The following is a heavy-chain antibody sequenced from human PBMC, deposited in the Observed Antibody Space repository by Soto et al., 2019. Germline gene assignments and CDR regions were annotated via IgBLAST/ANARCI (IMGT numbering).Heavy chain of an antibody. V-gene: IGHV3-13*04. Sequence: LRLSCAASGFTFSTYDMHWVRQVTGRGLEWVSYVGKAGDTYYADSVKGRFTISRENAKNSLYLQMNSLRAGDTAIYYCVRDPAGWGMDVWGQGTTVTVSS. CDR1: GFTFSTYD. D-gene: IGHD1-1*01. CDR2: VGKAGDT. CDR3: VRDPAGWGMDV. J-gene: IGHJ6*02.